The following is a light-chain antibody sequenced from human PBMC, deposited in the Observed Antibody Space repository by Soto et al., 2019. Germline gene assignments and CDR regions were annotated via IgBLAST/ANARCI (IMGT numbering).Light chain of an antibody. CDR2: GAS. Sequence: EIVMTQSPATLSVSPWERATLSCRASQSVSSNLAWYQQKPGQAPRLLIYGASSRATGIPDRFSGSGSGTDFTLTISSLEPEDSAVYYCQQRNIWPPVTFGQGTQLEIK. V-gene: IGKV3D-15*01. J-gene: IGKJ5*01. CDR3: QQRNIWPPVT. CDR1: QSVSSN.